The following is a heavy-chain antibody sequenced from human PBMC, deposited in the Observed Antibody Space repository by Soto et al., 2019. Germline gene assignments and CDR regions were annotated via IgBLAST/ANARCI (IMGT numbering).Heavy chain of an antibody. D-gene: IGHD3-16*01. V-gene: IGHV1-24*01. CDR3: ATGGSGTAYYYGMDV. CDR2: FDPEDGET. CDR1: GYTLTELS. J-gene: IGHJ6*02. Sequence: ASVKVSGKVSGYTLTELSMHWVRQAPGKGLEWMGGFDPEDGETIYAQKFQGRVTMTEDTSTDTAYMELSSLRSEDTAVYYCATGGSGTAYYYGMDVWGQGTTVTVSS.